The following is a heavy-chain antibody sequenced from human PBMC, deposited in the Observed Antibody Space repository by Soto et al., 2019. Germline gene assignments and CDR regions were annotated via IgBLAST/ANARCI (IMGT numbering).Heavy chain of an antibody. CDR1: GGTFGRFT. CDR2: IKPISDIT. CDR3: ARDPSTINKLIGVWFDP. Sequence: SVKVSCKASGGTFGRFTINWVRQAPGQGLEWMGGIKPISDITNYAQRFQGRVTFTADASTSTVYLELSSLRSEDTAMYYCARDPSTINKLIGVWFDPWGQGTLVTVSS. J-gene: IGHJ5*02. V-gene: IGHV1-69*13. D-gene: IGHD4-4*01.